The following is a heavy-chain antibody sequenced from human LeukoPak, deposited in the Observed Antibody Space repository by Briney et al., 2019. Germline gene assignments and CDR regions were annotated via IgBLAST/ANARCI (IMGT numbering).Heavy chain of an antibody. Sequence: SETLSLTCTVSGGSISSYYWSWIRQPPGKGLEWIGYIYYSGSTNYNPSLKSRVTISVDTSKNQFSLKLSSVTAADTAVYYCARGRIAAAGTGYYYYYYYMDVWDKGTTVTVSS. D-gene: IGHD6-13*01. CDR1: GGSISSYY. CDR2: IYYSGST. V-gene: IGHV4-59*01. CDR3: ARGRIAAAGTGYYYYYYYMDV. J-gene: IGHJ6*03.